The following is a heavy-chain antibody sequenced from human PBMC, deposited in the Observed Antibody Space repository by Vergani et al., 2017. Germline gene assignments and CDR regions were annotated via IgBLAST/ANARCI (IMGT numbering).Heavy chain of an antibody. CDR3: ARGNCSGGSCYFGYYYYYYMDV. V-gene: IGHV1-69*18. J-gene: IGHJ6*03. CDR1: GGTFSSYA. D-gene: IGHD2-15*01. CDR2: IIPIFGTA. Sequence: QVQLVQSGAEVKKPGSSVKVSCKASGGTFSSYAISWVRQAPGQGLEWMGRIIPIFGTANYAQKFQGRVTITADESTSTAYMELSSLRSEDTAVYYCARGNCSGGSCYFGYYYYYYMDVWGKGTTVTVSS.